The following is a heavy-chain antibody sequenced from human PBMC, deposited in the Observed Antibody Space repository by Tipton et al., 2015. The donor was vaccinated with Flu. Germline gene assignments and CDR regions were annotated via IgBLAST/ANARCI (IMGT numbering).Heavy chain of an antibody. V-gene: IGHV4-39*01. CDR3: ARSTYHYGSGSSDY. CDR2: IYYSGNT. J-gene: IGHJ4*02. CDR1: GGSITSSSFY. D-gene: IGHD3-10*01. Sequence: TLSLTCTVSGGSITSSSFYWGWIRQAPGKGLEWIGSIYYSGNTFYNPSLKSRAAITVDTAKNQFSQRLSSVTAADTAVYYCARSTYHYGSGSSDYWGQGTLVTVSS.